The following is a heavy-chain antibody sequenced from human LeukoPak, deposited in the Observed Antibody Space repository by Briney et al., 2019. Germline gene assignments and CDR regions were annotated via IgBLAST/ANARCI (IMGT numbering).Heavy chain of an antibody. CDR1: GFTFDTYW. J-gene: IGHJ4*02. V-gene: IGHV3-23*01. D-gene: IGHD5-18*01. CDR3: AKVREPNGYSYGYNY. Sequence: PGGSLRLSCVASGFTFDTYWMHWVRQAPGKGLEWVSGISGSGGSTYYADSVEGRFTIYRDNSKNTLYLQLNSLRAEDTAVYYCAKVREPNGYSYGYNYWGQGSLVTVSS. CDR2: ISGSGGST.